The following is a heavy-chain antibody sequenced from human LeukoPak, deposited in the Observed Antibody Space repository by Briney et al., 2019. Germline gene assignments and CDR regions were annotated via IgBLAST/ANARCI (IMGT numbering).Heavy chain of an antibody. D-gene: IGHD3-10*01. V-gene: IGHV1-2*02. CDR2: MNPKSGAT. J-gene: IGHJ4*02. CDR1: GYRFTGYY. Sequence: GASVKVSCKTSGYRFTGYYLHWVRQAPGQGLEWMGWMNPKSGATDYARKFQGRVTMTRDTSISTAYMELTRLRSDDTAVYFCAREQNYYGSGSNDYWGQGTLVTVSS. CDR3: AREQNYYGSGSNDY.